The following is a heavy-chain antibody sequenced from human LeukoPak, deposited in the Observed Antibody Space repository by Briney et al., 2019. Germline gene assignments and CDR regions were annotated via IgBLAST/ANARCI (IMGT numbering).Heavy chain of an antibody. Sequence: GGSLRLSCAASGFIFSPYAMSWVRQAPGKGLEWVGLIKIKTDGGTTDYAAPVKGRFTVSRDDSKNTLYLQMDSLKTEDTAVYYCTSTLGYWGQGILVTVSS. CDR2: IKIKTDGGTT. J-gene: IGHJ4*02. V-gene: IGHV3-15*01. CDR1: GFIFSPYA. CDR3: TSTLGY.